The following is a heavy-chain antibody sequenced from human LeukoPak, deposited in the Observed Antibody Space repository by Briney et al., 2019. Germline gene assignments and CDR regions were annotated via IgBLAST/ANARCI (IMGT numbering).Heavy chain of an antibody. V-gene: IGHV3-23*01. Sequence: GRSLRLSCAASGFTFSSYAMSWVRQAPGKGLEWVSAISGSGGSTYYADSVKGRFTISRDNSKNTLYLQMNSLRAEDTAVYYCAKAVNSGSYSPRFDYWGQGTLVTVSS. CDR1: GFTFSSYA. CDR3: AKAVNSGSYSPRFDY. J-gene: IGHJ4*02. CDR2: ISGSGGST. D-gene: IGHD1-26*01.